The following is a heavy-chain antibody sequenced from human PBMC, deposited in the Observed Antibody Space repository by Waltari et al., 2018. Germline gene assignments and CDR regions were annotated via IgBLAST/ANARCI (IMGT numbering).Heavy chain of an antibody. CDR3: ARDSVVVVASYAFDI. J-gene: IGHJ3*02. D-gene: IGHD2-15*01. CDR1: GGSISSGSYY. Sequence: QVQLQESGPGLVKPSQTLSLTCTVSGGSISSGSYYWSWIRQPAGKGLEWIGRIDTSGRTNYNPSLKSRVTISVDTSKNQFSLKLSSVTAADTAVYYCARDSVVVVASYAFDIWGQGTMVTVSS. V-gene: IGHV4-61*02. CDR2: IDTSGRT.